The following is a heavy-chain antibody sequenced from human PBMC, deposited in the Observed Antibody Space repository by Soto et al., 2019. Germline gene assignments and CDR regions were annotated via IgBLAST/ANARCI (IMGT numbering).Heavy chain of an antibody. D-gene: IGHD1-26*01. V-gene: IGHV3-33*01. Sequence: GGSLRLSCAPSGFTFSNDGMHWVRQAPGKGLEWVAIIWHDGNNKYYADSVRGRFIISRDNSKNRLYLQMNSLRAEDTAVYYCASDLVGASDSYGLDVWGQGTPVTSP. CDR1: GFTFSNDG. CDR2: IWHDGNNK. J-gene: IGHJ6*02. CDR3: ASDLVGASDSYGLDV.